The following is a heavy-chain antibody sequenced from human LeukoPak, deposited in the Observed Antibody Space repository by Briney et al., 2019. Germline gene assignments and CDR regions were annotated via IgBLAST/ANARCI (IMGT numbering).Heavy chain of an antibody. J-gene: IGHJ6*02. D-gene: IGHD6-19*01. CDR2: INPNTGDT. CDR1: GYSFIDYF. Sequence: ASVKVSCKASGYSFIDYFIHWVRQAPGQGLECMGWINPNTGDTRYVQKFQGRVTMTRDTSISTVYMELSGLRSDDTAVYYCAREAVDSSGWYNYYYGMDVWGQGTTVTVSS. V-gene: IGHV1-2*02. CDR3: AREAVDSSGWYNYYYGMDV.